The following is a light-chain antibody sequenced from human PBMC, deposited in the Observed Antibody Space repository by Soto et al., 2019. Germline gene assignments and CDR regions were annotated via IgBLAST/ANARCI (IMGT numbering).Light chain of an antibody. CDR3: QQYNKWPLT. CDR1: LGISIN. J-gene: IGKJ1*01. V-gene: IGKV3-15*01. CDR2: GAS. Sequence: EIVMTQSPATLSVSPGERVTLSCRASLGISINLAWYQQRPGQAPRLLIYGASTRATGIPVRFSGSASGTEFTLTISSLQSEDFTVYYCQQYNKWPLTFGQGTKV.